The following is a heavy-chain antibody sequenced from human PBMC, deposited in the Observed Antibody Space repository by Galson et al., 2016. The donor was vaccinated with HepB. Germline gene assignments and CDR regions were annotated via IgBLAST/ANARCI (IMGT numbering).Heavy chain of an antibody. CDR2: IWSDGSNK. CDR1: GFTFSSYA. D-gene: IGHD3-16*01. V-gene: IGHV3-33*08. J-gene: IGHJ4*02. CDR3: GKHGGFDY. Sequence: SLRLSCAVSGFTFSSYAMHWVRQAPGKGLEWVSVIWSDGSNKYYADSVKGRFTISRDNSKNTLYLYMNNLTAGDTAIYYCGKHGGFDYWVQGALVTVSS.